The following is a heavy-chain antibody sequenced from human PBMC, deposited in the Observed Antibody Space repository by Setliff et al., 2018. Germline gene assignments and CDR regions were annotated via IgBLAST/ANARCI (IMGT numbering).Heavy chain of an antibody. CDR1: GFTFSTFW. J-gene: IGHJ4*02. Sequence: GGSLRLSCAASGFTFSTFWMGWVRQAPGKGREWVAHIKPDGSSKYYVDSVKGRFTISRDNAKDSLYLQMYSLRAEDTAVYYCVRWGLPYGIDAWGQGTLVTVSS. CDR2: IKPDGSSK. CDR3: VRWGLPYGIDA. D-gene: IGHD3-16*01. V-gene: IGHV3-7*01.